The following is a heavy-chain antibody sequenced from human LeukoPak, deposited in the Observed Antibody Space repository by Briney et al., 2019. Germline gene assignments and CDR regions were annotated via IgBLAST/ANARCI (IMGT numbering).Heavy chain of an antibody. J-gene: IGHJ6*03. CDR2: IYTSGST. V-gene: IGHV4-4*07. Sequence: SETLSLTCTVSGGSISSYYWSWIRQPAGKGLEWIGRIYTSGSTNYNPSLKSRVTMSVDTSKNQFSLKLSSVTAADTAVYYCARGVFYDFWSGPQNYYYYMDVWGKGTTVTVS. CDR1: GGSISSYY. CDR3: ARGVFYDFWSGPQNYYYYMDV. D-gene: IGHD3-3*01.